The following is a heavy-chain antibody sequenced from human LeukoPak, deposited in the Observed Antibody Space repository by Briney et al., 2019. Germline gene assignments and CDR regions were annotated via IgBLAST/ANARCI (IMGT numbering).Heavy chain of an antibody. J-gene: IGHJ4*02. CDR3: ARDRRILYYYDSSGYYAGDY. CDR1: GFTFSSYW. V-gene: IGHV3-7*01. Sequence: PGGSLRLSCAASGFTFSSYWMSWVRQAPGKGLEWVANIKQDGSEKYYVDSVKGRFTISRDNSKNTLYLQMNSLRAEDTAVYYCARDRRILYYYDSSGYYAGDYWGQGTLVTVSS. CDR2: IKQDGSEK. D-gene: IGHD3-22*01.